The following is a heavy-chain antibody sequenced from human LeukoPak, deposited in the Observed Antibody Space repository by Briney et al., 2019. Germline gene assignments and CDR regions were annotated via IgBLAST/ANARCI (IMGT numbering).Heavy chain of an antibody. Sequence: SVKVSCTASGGTFSSYAISWVRQAPGQGLERMGRIIPILGIANYAQKFQGRVTITADKSTSTAYMELSSLRSEDTAVYYCARVGSAILTGFDAFVIWGQGTMVTVSS. CDR1: GGTFSSYA. CDR3: ARVGSAILTGFDAFVI. J-gene: IGHJ3*02. D-gene: IGHD3-9*01. V-gene: IGHV1-69*04. CDR2: IIPILGIA.